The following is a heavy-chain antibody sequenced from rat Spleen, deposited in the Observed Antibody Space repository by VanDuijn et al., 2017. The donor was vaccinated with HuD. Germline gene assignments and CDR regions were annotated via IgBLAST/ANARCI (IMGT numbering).Heavy chain of an antibody. V-gene: IGHV5-31*01. CDR3: ATTPSSAFDY. CDR2: ITPSGAST. CDR1: GFTFNNYW. D-gene: IGHD3-2*01. J-gene: IGHJ2*01. Sequence: EVQLVESGGGLVQPGRSLKLSCVASGFTFNNYWMTWIRQAPGKGLEWVASITPSGASTYYRDSVKGRFTISRDNAKSTLYLQMDSLRSEDTATDYRATTPSSAFDYWGQGVMVTVSS.